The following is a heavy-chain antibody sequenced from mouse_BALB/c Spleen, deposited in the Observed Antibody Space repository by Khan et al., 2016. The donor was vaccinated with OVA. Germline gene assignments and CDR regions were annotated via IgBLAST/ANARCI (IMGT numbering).Heavy chain of an antibody. D-gene: IGHD3-3*01. CDR1: GYSFTSYY. CDR3: ARGTFDY. CDR2: IDPFNGGT. Sequence: EVQLQESGPELMRPGSSVNISCKASGYSFTSYYIHWVKQSHGKSLEWIGYIDPFNGGTDYNQQFKGKATLTVDKSSNTAYMHLSSLTSEDSAVYYCARGTFDYWGQGTLVTVS. J-gene: IGHJ3*01. V-gene: IGHV1S135*01.